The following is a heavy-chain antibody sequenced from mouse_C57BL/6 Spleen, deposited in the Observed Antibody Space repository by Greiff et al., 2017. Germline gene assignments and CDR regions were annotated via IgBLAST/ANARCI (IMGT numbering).Heavy chain of an antibody. CDR2: IYPRSGNT. D-gene: IGHD2-5*01. CDR3: ARAYYSNDYFDY. V-gene: IGHV1-81*01. Sequence: VQLQQSGAELARPGASVKLSCKASGYTFTSYGISWVKQRTGQGLEWIGEIYPRSGNTYYNEKFKGKATLTADKSSSTAYMELRSLTSEDSAVYFCARAYYSNDYFDYWGQGTTLTVSS. J-gene: IGHJ2*01. CDR1: GYTFTSYG.